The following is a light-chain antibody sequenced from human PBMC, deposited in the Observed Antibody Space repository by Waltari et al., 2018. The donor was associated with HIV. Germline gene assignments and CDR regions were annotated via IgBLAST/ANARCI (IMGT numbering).Light chain of an antibody. J-gene: IGLJ2*01. CDR2: EVS. CDR1: SSDVGRYNL. V-gene: IGLV2-23*02. CDR3: CSYAGSSTLI. Sequence: QSALTQPASVSGSPGKSITISCTGTSSDVGRYNLVSWYQQNPDKAPKLMIYEVSKRPSGVSNRFSGSKSGNTASLTISGLQAEDEAAYYCCSYAGSSTLIFGGGTKLTVL.